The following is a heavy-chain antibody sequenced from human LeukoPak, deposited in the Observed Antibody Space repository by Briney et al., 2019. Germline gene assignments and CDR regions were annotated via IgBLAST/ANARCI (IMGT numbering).Heavy chain of an antibody. CDR1: GFTFSSYA. J-gene: IGHJ4*02. V-gene: IGHV3-23*01. CDR3: AKDQYYYDSSGYYQYYFDY. CDR2: ISGRGGST. Sequence: GGSLRLSCAASGFTFSSYAMSWVRQAPGKGLEWVSAISGRGGSTYYADSVKGRFTISRDNSKNTLYLQMNSLRAEDTAVYYCAKDQYYYDSSGYYQYYFDYWGQGTLVTVSS. D-gene: IGHD3-22*01.